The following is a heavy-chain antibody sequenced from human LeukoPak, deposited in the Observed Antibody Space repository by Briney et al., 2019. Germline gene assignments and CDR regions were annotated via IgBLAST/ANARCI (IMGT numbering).Heavy chain of an antibody. J-gene: IGHJ3*02. Sequence: GGSLRLSCTASGFTFSSSWMCWVRQAPEKGLEWLANIKEDGTVTNYADSVKGRFTISRDNTKSSLHLQMNSLRTEDIALYYCARGGVPAAPGAFDTWGQGTMVIVSS. V-gene: IGHV3-7*03. CDR1: GFTFSSSW. CDR3: ARGGVPAAPGAFDT. D-gene: IGHD2-2*01. CDR2: IKEDGTVT.